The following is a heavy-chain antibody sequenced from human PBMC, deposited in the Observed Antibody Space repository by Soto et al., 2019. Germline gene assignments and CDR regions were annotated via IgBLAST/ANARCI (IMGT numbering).Heavy chain of an antibody. Sequence: SGGSLRLSCAASGFTFSSYGMHWVRQAPGKGLEWVAVISYDGSNKYYADSVKGRFTISRDNSKNTLYLQMNSLRAEDTAVYYCAKVSSWSRLAYYGMGVWGQGTTCTV. J-gene: IGHJ6*02. CDR1: GFTFSSYG. D-gene: IGHD6-13*01. V-gene: IGHV3-30*18. CDR2: ISYDGSNK. CDR3: AKVSSWSRLAYYGMGV.